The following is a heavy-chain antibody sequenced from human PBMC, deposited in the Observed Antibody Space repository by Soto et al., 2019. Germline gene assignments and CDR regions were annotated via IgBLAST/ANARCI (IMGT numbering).Heavy chain of an antibody. CDR1: GFAFSRYA. J-gene: IGHJ4*02. V-gene: IGHV3-30-3*01. Sequence: PGGSLRLSCAASGFAFSRYAMHWVRRAPGKGLEWVAVISYDASNKYYGDSVKGRFTISRDNSKKTMYLQMSSLRAEDTAVYYCARPFSSGWYGDFDFWGQGTLVTVSS. CDR2: ISYDASNK. CDR3: ARPFSSGWYGDFDF. D-gene: IGHD6-19*01.